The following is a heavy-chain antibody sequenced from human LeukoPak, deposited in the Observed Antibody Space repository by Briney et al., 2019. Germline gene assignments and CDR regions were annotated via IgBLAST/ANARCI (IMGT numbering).Heavy chain of an antibody. V-gene: IGHV3-30*04. D-gene: IGHD3-10*01. CDR3: ARGVSYDY. CDR2: ISYDGSNK. J-gene: IGHJ4*02. Sequence: AGGSLRLSCAASGFTFSSYAMHWVRPAPGRGLEWVAVISYDGSNKYYADSVKGRFTISRDNSKNTLYLQMNSLRAEDTAVHYCARGVSYDYWGQGTLVTVSS. CDR1: GFTFSSYA.